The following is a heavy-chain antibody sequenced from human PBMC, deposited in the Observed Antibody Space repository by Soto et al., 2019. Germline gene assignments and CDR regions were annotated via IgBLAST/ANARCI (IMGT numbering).Heavy chain of an antibody. D-gene: IGHD4-17*01. V-gene: IGHV4-59*01. J-gene: IGHJ4*02. CDR1: GGSISSYY. CDR3: ARDDYGDFHSDY. CDR2: IYYSGST. Sequence: QVQLQESGPGLVKPSETLSLTWTVSGGSISSYYWSWIRQPPGKGLEWIGYIYYSGSTTYNPSLKNRITRSVDTSKKQFSLKRSSVTAADTAMYYCARDDYGDFHSDYWGQGTLVTVSA.